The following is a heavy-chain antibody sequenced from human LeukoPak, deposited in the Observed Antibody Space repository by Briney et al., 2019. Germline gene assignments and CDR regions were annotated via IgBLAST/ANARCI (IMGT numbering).Heavy chain of an antibody. Sequence: GESLKISCKGSGYSFSNYWIGWVRQMPGKGLEWMGIIYPGDSDTRYSPSFQGQVTISADKSISTAYLQWSSLKASDTAMYYSARLVDTSMARFDYWGQGTPVTVSS. D-gene: IGHD5-18*01. V-gene: IGHV5-51*01. CDR2: IYPGDSDT. CDR3: ARLVDTSMARFDY. J-gene: IGHJ4*02. CDR1: GYSFSNYW.